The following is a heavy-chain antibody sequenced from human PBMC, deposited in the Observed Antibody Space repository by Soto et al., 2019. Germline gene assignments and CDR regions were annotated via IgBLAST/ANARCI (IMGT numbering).Heavy chain of an antibody. J-gene: IGHJ4*02. CDR3: ARVLDDYGDVFDY. CDR1: GGTFSSYA. Sequence: GASVKVSCKASGGTFSSYAISWVRQAPGQGLEWMGGIIPIFGTANYAQKFQGRVTITADESTSTAYMELSSLRSEDTAVYYCARVLDDYGDVFDYWGQGAMVTVSS. D-gene: IGHD3-3*01. CDR2: IIPIFGTA. V-gene: IGHV1-69*13.